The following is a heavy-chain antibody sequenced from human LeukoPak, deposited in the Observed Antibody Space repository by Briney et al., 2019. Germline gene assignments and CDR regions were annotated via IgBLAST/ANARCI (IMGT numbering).Heavy chain of an antibody. CDR2: IYYSGST. CDR1: GGSISSSSYY. V-gene: IGHV4-39*01. D-gene: IGHD5/OR15-5a*01. Sequence: SETLSLTCTVSGGSISSSSYYWGWIRQPPGKGLEWIGSIYYSGSTYYNPSLKSRVTISVDTSKNQFSLKLSSVTAADTAVYYCARHVWALYYSDYWGQGTLVTVSS. J-gene: IGHJ4*02. CDR3: ARHVWALYYSDY.